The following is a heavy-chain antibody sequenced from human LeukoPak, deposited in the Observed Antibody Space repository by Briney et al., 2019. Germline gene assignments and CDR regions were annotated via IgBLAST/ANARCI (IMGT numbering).Heavy chain of an antibody. Sequence: GGSLRLSCAASGFTFSDYYMSWIRQAPGKGLEWVSAISGSGGSTYYADSVKGRFTISRDNSKNTLYLQMNSLRAEDTAVYYCAKTPTALYYYYMDVWGKGTTVTVSS. CDR1: GFTFSDYY. CDR2: ISGSGGST. J-gene: IGHJ6*03. V-gene: IGHV3-23*01. CDR3: AKTPTALYYYYMDV. D-gene: IGHD5-18*01.